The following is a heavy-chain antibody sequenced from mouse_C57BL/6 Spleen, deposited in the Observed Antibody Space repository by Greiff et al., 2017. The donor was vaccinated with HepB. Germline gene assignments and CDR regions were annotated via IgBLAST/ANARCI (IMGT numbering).Heavy chain of an antibody. CDR1: GYTFTSYW. J-gene: IGHJ2*01. CDR2: INPSNGGT. D-gene: IGHD2-3*01. CDR3: ARSGGYYPYYFDY. V-gene: IGHV1-53*01. Sequence: QVQLKQPGPELVKPGASVKLSCKASGYTFTSYWMHWVKQRPGQGLEWIGNINPSNGGTNYNEKFKSKATLTVDKSSSTAYMQLSSLTSEDSAVYYCARSGGYYPYYFDYWGQGTTLTVSS.